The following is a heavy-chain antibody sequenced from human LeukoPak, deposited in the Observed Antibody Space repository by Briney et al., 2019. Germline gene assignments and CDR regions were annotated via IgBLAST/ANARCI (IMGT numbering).Heavy chain of an antibody. CDR3: AKALSRSSGRSGASD. J-gene: IGHJ4*02. V-gene: IGHV3-30*02. CDR1: GFTFSSYG. D-gene: IGHD6-19*01. Sequence: GGSLRLSCAASGFTFSSYGMHWVRQAPGKGLEWVAVIWYGGSNKYYADSVKGRFTTSRDNSKNTLYLQMNSLRAEDTAVYYCAKALSRSSGRSGASDWGQGTLVTVSS. CDR2: IWYGGSNK.